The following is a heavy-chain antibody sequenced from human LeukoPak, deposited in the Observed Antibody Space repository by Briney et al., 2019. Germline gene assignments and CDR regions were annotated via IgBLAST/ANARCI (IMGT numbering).Heavy chain of an antibody. V-gene: IGHV1-69*05. D-gene: IGHD3-22*01. Sequence: SVKVSCKASGGTFSSYAISWVRQAPGQGLEWMGGIIPIFGTANYAQKFQGRVTITTGESTSTAYMELSSLRSEDTAVYYCARAPYYYDSSGYYPYYYYMDVWGKGTTVTISS. CDR3: ARAPYYYDSSGYYPYYYYMDV. CDR1: GGTFSSYA. CDR2: IIPIFGTA. J-gene: IGHJ6*03.